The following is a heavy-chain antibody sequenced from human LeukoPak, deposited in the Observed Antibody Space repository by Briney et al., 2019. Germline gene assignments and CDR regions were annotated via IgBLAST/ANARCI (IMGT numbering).Heavy chain of an antibody. D-gene: IGHD4-11*01. CDR1: GFTFSSYS. CDR2: ISSSSSYI. J-gene: IGHJ4*02. Sequence: AGGSLRLSCAASGFTFSSYSMNWVRQAPGKGLEWVSSISSSSSYIYYADSVKGRFTISRDNAKNSLYLQMNSLRAEDTAVYYCARSGPGVQYAGYYFDYWGQGTLVTVSS. V-gene: IGHV3-21*01. CDR3: ARSGPGVQYAGYYFDY.